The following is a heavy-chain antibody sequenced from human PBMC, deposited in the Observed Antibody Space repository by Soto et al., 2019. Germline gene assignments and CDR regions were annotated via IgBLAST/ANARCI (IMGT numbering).Heavy chain of an antibody. V-gene: IGHV1-24*01. J-gene: IGHJ4*02. Sequence: EASVKVSCKVSGYTLTDLSMHWVRQAPGKGLEWMGGFDPEDGETIYAEKFQGRVTMTEDTSTDTAYMELSSLISEDTAVYYCATGIFSDSFDYWGQGTLVTVSS. CDR2: FDPEDGET. D-gene: IGHD3-22*01. CDR3: ATGIFSDSFDY. CDR1: GYTLTDLS.